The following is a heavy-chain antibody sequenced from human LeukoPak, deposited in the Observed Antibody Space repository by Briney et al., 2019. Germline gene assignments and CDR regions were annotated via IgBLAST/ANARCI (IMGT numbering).Heavy chain of an antibody. CDR2: INHSGSA. CDR1: GGSFSGYY. V-gene: IGHV4-34*01. D-gene: IGHD6-13*01. CDR3: ARGVYIAAAQYAY. J-gene: IGHJ4*02. Sequence: PSGTLSLTRAVSGGSFSGYYWTWIRQPPGKGLEWIGEINHSGSANYNPSLKSRVTISVDTSKNQFSLKLSSVTAADTAVYYCARGVYIAAAQYAYWGQGTLVTVSS.